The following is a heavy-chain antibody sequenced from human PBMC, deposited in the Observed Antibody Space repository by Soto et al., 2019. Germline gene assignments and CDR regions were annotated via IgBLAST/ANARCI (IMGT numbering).Heavy chain of an antibody. Sequence: SETLSLTCAVYGGSFSGYYWSWIRQPPGKGLEWIGEINHSGSTNYNPSLKSRVTISVDTSKNQFSLKLSSVTAADTAVYYCARVLPAVVVVAATVHWFDPWGQGTLVTVSS. CDR1: GGSFSGYY. CDR3: ARVLPAVVVVAATVHWFDP. J-gene: IGHJ5*02. CDR2: INHSGST. D-gene: IGHD2-15*01. V-gene: IGHV4-34*01.